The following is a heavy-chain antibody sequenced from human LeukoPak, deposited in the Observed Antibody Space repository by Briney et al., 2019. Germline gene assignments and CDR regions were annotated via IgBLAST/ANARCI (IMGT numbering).Heavy chain of an antibody. D-gene: IGHD3-22*01. V-gene: IGHV4-38-2*02. CDR3: ASSLVRTEYYYDSSGIPFDY. CDR1: GYSISSGYY. J-gene: IGHJ4*02. Sequence: SETLSLTCTVSGYSISSGYYWGWIRQPPGKGLEWIGSISHSGTTYSNPSLKSRVTISVDTSKNQFSLKLSSVTAADTAVYYCASSLVRTEYYYDSSGIPFDYWGQGTLVTVSS. CDR2: ISHSGTT.